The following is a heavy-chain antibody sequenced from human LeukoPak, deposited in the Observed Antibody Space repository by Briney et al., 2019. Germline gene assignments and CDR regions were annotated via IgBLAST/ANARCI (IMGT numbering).Heavy chain of an antibody. J-gene: IGHJ3*01. V-gene: IGHV4-39*07. CDR2: IYYTGST. D-gene: IGHD3-3*02. CDR3: ARDRATTADISNDAFDV. Sequence: SETLSLTCTVSGGSISSSSYFWGWVRQPPGKGLEWIGSIYYTGSTYYNPSLKSRVTITLDRSKNLVSLKLTSVTAADTAVYYCARDRATTADISNDAFDVWGQGTMVTVSS. CDR1: GGSISSSSYF.